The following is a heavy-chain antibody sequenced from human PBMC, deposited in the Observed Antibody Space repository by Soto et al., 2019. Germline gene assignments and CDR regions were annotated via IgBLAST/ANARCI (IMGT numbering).Heavy chain of an antibody. J-gene: IGHJ3*02. D-gene: IGHD3-16*02. CDR3: AKDMFIWGSYRYLSAFDI. CDR1: GFTFDDYA. V-gene: IGHV3-9*01. Sequence: GGSLRLSCAASGFTFDDYAMHWVRQAPGKGLEWVSGISWNSGSIGYAESVKGRFTISRDNAKNSLYLQMNSLRAEDTALYYCAKDMFIWGSYRYLSAFDIWGQGTMVTVSS. CDR2: ISWNSGSI.